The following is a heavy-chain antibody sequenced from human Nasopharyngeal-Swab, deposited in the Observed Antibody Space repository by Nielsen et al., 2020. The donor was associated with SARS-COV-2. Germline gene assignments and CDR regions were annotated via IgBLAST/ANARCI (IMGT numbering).Heavy chain of an antibody. V-gene: IGHV3-11*01. CDR3: ARDQSGSCNFDY. CDR1: GFTFSDCY. D-gene: IGHD1-26*01. CDR2: ISSSGSTI. Sequence: GESLKISCAASGFTFSDCYMSWIRQAPGKGLEWVSYISSSGSTIYYADSVKGRFTISRDNAKNSLYLQMNSLRAEDTAVYYCARDQSGSCNFDYWGQGTLVTVSS. J-gene: IGHJ4*02.